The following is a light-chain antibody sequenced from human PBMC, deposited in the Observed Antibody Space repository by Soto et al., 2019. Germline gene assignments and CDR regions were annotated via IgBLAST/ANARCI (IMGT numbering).Light chain of an antibody. CDR2: GAS. Sequence: EIVLTQSPATLSLSPGERATLSCSASQSVSSYLAWYQHKPGQAPRLLIYGASNRATGSPARFSGSGSGTDFTLTISSREPEDFAVYYCQQFSSYPLTFGGGTKVDIK. J-gene: IGKJ4*01. CDR3: QQFSSYPLT. CDR1: QSVSSY. V-gene: IGKV3-11*01.